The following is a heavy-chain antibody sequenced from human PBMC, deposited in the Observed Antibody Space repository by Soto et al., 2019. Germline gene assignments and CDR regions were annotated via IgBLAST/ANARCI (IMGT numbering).Heavy chain of an antibody. D-gene: IGHD2-2*01. CDR2: IGTAGDT. CDR1: GFTFSSYD. Sequence: GGSLRLSCAASGFTFSSYDMHWVRQATGKGLEWVSAIGTAGDTYYPGSVKGRFTISRENAKNSLYLQMNSLRAGDTAVYYCARAAYCSSTSCYRDAFDIWGQGTMVTVSS. J-gene: IGHJ3*02. CDR3: ARAAYCSSTSCYRDAFDI. V-gene: IGHV3-13*01.